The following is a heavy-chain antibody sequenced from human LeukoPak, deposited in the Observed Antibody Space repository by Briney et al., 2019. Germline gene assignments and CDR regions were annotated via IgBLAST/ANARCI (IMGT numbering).Heavy chain of an antibody. CDR3: ARVSTVTTYFDY. Sequence: ASVKVSCKASGYTFTGYYLHWVRQAPGQGLEWMGWINPNSGGTKSTQKFQGRVTMTRDTSISTAYMELSRLRSDDTAVYYCARVSTVTTYFDYWGQGTLVTVSS. CDR2: INPNSGGT. V-gene: IGHV1-2*02. CDR1: GYTFTGYY. D-gene: IGHD4-17*01. J-gene: IGHJ4*02.